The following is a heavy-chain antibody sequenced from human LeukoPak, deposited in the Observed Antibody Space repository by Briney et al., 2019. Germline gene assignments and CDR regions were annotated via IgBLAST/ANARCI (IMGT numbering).Heavy chain of an antibody. Sequence: PGGSLRPSCAASGFTFSNYAMSWVRQAPGKGLEWVSGISGSGGSTYYADSVKGRFSISRDNSKNTLYLQMNSLRAADTAVYYCAKGETLRLDAFDIWGQGTMVPVSS. CDR1: GFTFSNYA. D-gene: IGHD4-17*01. J-gene: IGHJ3*02. V-gene: IGHV3-23*01. CDR2: ISGSGGST. CDR3: AKGETLRLDAFDI.